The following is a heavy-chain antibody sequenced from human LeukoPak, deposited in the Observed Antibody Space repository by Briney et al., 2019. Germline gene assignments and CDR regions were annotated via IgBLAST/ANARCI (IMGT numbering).Heavy chain of an antibody. Sequence: GGSLRLSCAASGFTFSDYSMNWVRQAPGQGLEWISNIGISSGNTKYADSVKGRFTISGDNAKNSLYLQMNSLRVEDTAVYYCARDHNYAFDNWGQGTLVTVSS. CDR1: GFTFSDYS. CDR2: IGISSGNT. CDR3: ARDHNYAFDN. V-gene: IGHV3-48*04. J-gene: IGHJ4*02. D-gene: IGHD1-1*01.